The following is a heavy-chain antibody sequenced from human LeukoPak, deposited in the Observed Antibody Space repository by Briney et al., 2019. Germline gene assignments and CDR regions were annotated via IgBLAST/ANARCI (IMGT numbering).Heavy chain of an antibody. CDR3: ANQPREVPVDH. CDR2: ISGSGGNT. Sequence: GGSLRLSCAASGFTFSSNVVSWVRQAPGKGLEWVSAISGSGGNTYYADSVKGRFTISRDNSKNTLYLQMNSLRAEDTAVYYCANQPREVPVDHWGQGTLVTVSS. J-gene: IGHJ4*02. V-gene: IGHV3-23*01. D-gene: IGHD4/OR15-4a*01. CDR1: GFTFSSNV.